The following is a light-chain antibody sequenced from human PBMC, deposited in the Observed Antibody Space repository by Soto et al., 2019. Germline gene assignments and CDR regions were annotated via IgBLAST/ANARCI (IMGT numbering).Light chain of an antibody. CDR1: QSVSSN. Sequence: EIVMTPSPATLSVSPGERATLSCRASQSVSSNLAWYQRHPGQPPRLLIYGISTRATGIPARFSGSGSGTEFSLTISSLQSEDFAVYYCQQYSKWPITFGQGTKVDIK. CDR3: QQYSKWPIT. V-gene: IGKV3-15*01. CDR2: GIS. J-gene: IGKJ1*01.